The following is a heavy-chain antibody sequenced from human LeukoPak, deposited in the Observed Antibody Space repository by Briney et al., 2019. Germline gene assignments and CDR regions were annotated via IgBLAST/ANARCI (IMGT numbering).Heavy chain of an antibody. J-gene: IGHJ6*02. Sequence: GGSLRLSCAASGFKFSDHYIDWVRQAPGKGLEWVGRSRNKASSYTTEYAASVEGRFTISRDVSESSLYLQMNSLRTEDTDVYYCGRIAINENNGMDVWGQGTTVTVSS. D-gene: IGHD1/OR15-1a*01. CDR3: GRIAINENNGMDV. V-gene: IGHV3-72*01. CDR2: SRNKASSYTT. CDR1: GFKFSDHY.